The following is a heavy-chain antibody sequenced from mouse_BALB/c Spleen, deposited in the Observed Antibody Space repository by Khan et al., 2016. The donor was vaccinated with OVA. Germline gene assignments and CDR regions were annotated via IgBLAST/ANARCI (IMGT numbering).Heavy chain of an antibody. CDR3: AIIYYGYDWLTY. Sequence: QVQLQESGPGLVAPSQSLSITCTVSGLSLTNYGISWIRQPPGKGLEWLGVFWGDGSTNYHSALISRLSINKDNSKSQVFLKLTSLQTYDTATYYCAIIYYGYDWLTYWGQGTLVTVSA. J-gene: IGHJ3*01. CDR1: GLSLTNYG. CDR2: FWGDGST. D-gene: IGHD2-2*01. V-gene: IGHV2-3*01.